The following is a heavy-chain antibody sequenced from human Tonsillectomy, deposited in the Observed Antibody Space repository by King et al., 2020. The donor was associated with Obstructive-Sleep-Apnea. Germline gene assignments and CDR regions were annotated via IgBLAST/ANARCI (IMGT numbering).Heavy chain of an antibody. CDR1: GGSFSDYY. J-gene: IGHJ5*02. CDR3: ARGSGATAVNWFDP. Sequence: VQLQQWGAGLLKPSETLSLTCAVFGGSFSDYYWSWIRQPPGKGLEWIGEINHSGSTNYNPSLKSRVIISVDTSKNQFSLKLSSVTAAATAAYYCARGSGATAVNWFDPWGQGTLVTVSS. CDR2: INHSGST. D-gene: IGHD1-26*01. V-gene: IGHV4-34*01.